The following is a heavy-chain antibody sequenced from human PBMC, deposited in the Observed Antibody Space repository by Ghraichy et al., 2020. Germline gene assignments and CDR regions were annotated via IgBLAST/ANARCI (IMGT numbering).Heavy chain of an antibody. CDR3: ARAGYYRFDY. J-gene: IGHJ4*02. D-gene: IGHD2-21*01. Sequence: GGSLRLSCAASGFTFSNYWVHWVRQAPGKGLEWVSRINSDGSSTNYADSVKGRFTIFRDNAKNTLYLQMNSLRAEDSAVYYCARAGYYRFDYWGQGPLVTVSS. V-gene: IGHV3-74*01. CDR1: GFTFSNYW. CDR2: INSDGSST.